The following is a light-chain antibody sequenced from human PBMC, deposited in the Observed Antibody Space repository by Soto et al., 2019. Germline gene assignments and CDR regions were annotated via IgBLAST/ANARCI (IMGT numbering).Light chain of an antibody. CDR1: QSISSW. V-gene: IGKV1-5*03. CDR2: KAS. J-gene: IGKJ1*01. Sequence: DIQMTQSPSTLSASVGDIVTITCRASQSISSWLAWYQQKPGKAPKLLIYKASSLESGVPSRFSGSGSGTEFTLTISSLQPDDLATYYCQQYNSPWTFGQGTKVESK. CDR3: QQYNSPWT.